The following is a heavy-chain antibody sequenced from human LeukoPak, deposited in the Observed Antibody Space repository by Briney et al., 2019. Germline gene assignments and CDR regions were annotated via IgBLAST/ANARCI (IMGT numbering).Heavy chain of an antibody. CDR1: GFTFSDYY. J-gene: IGHJ4*02. CDR2: ISSSGRTI. Sequence: GGSLRLSCAASGFTFSDYYMSWIRQAPGKGLEWVSYISSSGRTIYYADSVKGRFTISRDNANNSLYLQMNSLRAEDTAVYYCARDPGGIVVRSLDYWGQGTLVTVSS. V-gene: IGHV3-11*01. D-gene: IGHD3-22*01. CDR3: ARDPGGIVVRSLDY.